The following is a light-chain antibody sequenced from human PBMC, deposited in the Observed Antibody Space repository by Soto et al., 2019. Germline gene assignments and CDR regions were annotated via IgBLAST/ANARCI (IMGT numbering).Light chain of an antibody. Sequence: EIVMTQSPATLSVSPGERATLSCRASQSIGNTVGWYQQKPGQAPRLLIYGASTWATGVPPRFSGSGSGTEFTLTISSLQSEDFSVYYCQQYNNWSSITFGQGTRLEIK. J-gene: IGKJ5*01. V-gene: IGKV3-15*01. CDR3: QQYNNWSSIT. CDR1: QSIGNT. CDR2: GAS.